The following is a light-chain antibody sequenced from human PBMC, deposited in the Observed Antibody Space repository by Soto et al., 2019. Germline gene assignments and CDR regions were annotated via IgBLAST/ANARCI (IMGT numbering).Light chain of an antibody. CDR3: QQNFSIPIT. Sequence: IQMTQSPSSLSASVGDRVTITFRASQSISTYLNWYHQKPGKAPDLLIYAASSLKSGVPSRFSGSGSGTHFTLTITGLQPADFATYYCQQNFSIPITFGQGTRLEI. V-gene: IGKV1-39*01. CDR1: QSISTY. J-gene: IGKJ5*01. CDR2: AAS.